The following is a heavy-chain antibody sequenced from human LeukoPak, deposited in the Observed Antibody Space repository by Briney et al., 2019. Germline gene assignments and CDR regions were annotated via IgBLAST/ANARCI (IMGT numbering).Heavy chain of an antibody. V-gene: IGHV3-21*01. CDR3: ARGIAVGNWFDP. CDR1: GFTFSSYS. Sequence: PGGSLRLSCAASGFTFSSYSMNWVRQAPGKGLEWVSSISSSSSYIYYADSVKGRFTISRDNAKNSLYLQMNSLRAEDTAVYYCARGIAVGNWFDPWGQGTLVTVSS. D-gene: IGHD6-19*01. CDR2: ISSSSSYI. J-gene: IGHJ5*02.